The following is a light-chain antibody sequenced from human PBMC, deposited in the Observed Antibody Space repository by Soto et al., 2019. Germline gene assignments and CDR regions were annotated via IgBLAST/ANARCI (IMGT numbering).Light chain of an antibody. V-gene: IGKV1-39*01. CDR3: QQSYTTASIT. CDR2: AAS. CDR1: QSISRN. Sequence: IRMTQSPSSLSASVVDRVTITCRASQSISRNLNWYQHKPGKAPKLLIYAASSLQNGVPSRFSGGVSGTEFTLSISSLQPEDFGTYYCQQSYTTASITFGQGTRLEIK. J-gene: IGKJ5*01.